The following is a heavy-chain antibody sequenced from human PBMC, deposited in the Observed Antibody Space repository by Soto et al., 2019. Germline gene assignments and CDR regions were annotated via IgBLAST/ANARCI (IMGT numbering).Heavy chain of an antibody. J-gene: IGHJ4*02. D-gene: IGHD6-13*01. V-gene: IGHV5-51*01. CDR2: AQPGHSDN. Sequence: GESLKISCQGSGYGFSSFWIGWVRQMPGKGLEWMGIAQPGHSDNRYSPAFQCHVTISDDESTNTAYLQWSSLRASDTAMYFCGRHGYSSSWYPDHWGQGTRGTVSS. CDR3: GRHGYSSSWYPDH. CDR1: GYGFSSFW.